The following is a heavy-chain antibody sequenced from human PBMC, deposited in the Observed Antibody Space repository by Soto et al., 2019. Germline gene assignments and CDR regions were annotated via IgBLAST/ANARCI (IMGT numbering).Heavy chain of an antibody. CDR3: ARGPVASSNIRWGRVDY. CDR1: GFTFSSYG. V-gene: IGHV3-33*01. CDR2: IWYDGSNK. D-gene: IGHD6-13*01. J-gene: IGHJ4*02. Sequence: PGGSLRLSCAASGFTFSSYGMHWVRQAPGKGLEWVAVIWYDGSNKYYADSVKGRFTISRDNSKNTLYLQMNSLRAEDTAVYYCARGPVASSNIRWGRVDYWGQGTLVTVSS.